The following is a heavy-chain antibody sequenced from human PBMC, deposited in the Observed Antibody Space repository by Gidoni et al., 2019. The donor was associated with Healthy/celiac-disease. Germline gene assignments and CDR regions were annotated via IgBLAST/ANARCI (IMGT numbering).Heavy chain of an antibody. CDR1: GGTFRSYP. CDR2: IIPIFGTA. V-gene: IGHV1-69*06. J-gene: IGHJ4*02. D-gene: IGHD4-4*01. Sequence: QVQPVQSGAEVTKPGSSVKVSCKASGGTFRSYPLSWVRQAPGQGLEWMGGIIPIFGTANYAQKFQGRVTITADKSTSTAYMELSSLRSEDTAVYYCAGGTFVRATEYFDYWGQGTLVTVSS. CDR3: AGGTFVRATEYFDY.